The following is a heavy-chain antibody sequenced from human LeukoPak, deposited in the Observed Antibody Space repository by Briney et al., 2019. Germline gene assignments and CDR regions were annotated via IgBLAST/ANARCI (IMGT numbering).Heavy chain of an antibody. CDR2: INHSGST. Sequence: SETLSLTCAVYGGSFSGYYWSWIRQPPGKGLEWIGEINHSGSTNYNPSLKSRVTISVDTSKNQFSLKLSSVTAADTAVYYCARGTPTGLRYCSGGSCYSGDYFDYWGLGTLVTVSS. J-gene: IGHJ4*02. CDR1: GGSFSGYY. CDR3: ARGTPTGLRYCSGGSCYSGDYFDY. D-gene: IGHD2-15*01. V-gene: IGHV4-34*01.